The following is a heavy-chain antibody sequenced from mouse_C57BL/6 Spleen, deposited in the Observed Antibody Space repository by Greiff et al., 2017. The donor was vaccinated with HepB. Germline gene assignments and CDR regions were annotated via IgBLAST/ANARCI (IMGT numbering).Heavy chain of an antibody. CDR1: GFTFSDYY. CDR3: AREHYGFAY. Sequence: EVKVVESAGGLVQPGSSMKLSCTASGFTFSDYYMAWVRQVPEKGLEWVANINYDGSSTYYLDSLKSRFIISRDNAKNILYLQMSSLKSEDTATYYCAREHYGFAYWGQGTLVTVSA. V-gene: IGHV5-16*01. D-gene: IGHD1-1*01. J-gene: IGHJ3*01. CDR2: INYDGSST.